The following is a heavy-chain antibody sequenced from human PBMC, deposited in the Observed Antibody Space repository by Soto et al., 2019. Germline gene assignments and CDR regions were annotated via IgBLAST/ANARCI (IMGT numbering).Heavy chain of an antibody. J-gene: IGHJ6*02. D-gene: IGHD2-2*01. V-gene: IGHV1-69*01. Sequence: QVQLVQSGAEVKKPGSSVKVFCKASGGTFSNYTISWVRQAPGQGLEWMGGIIPVFGTTDYEQKFQGRVTTTADGSTSTAYMKPCSPRSADTAVYCCARSSRYRVVRKPTGTQDYSGMDVWGQGTTVTVSS. CDR1: GGTFSNYT. CDR3: ARSSRYRVVRKPTGTQDYSGMDV. CDR2: IIPVFGTT.